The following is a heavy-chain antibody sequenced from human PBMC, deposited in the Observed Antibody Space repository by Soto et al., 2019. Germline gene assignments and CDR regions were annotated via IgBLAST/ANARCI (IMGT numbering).Heavy chain of an antibody. J-gene: IGHJ3*02. Sequence: ASVKVSCKASGYTSFSYDINWVRQAPGQGLEWMGWMNPNSGNTGYGQKFQGRVTMTRNTSITTAYMELRSLRSEDTAVYYCARGSRTFDIWGQGTVVTVS. V-gene: IGHV1-8*01. CDR3: ARGSRTFDI. CDR2: MNPNSGNT. CDR1: GYTSFSYD.